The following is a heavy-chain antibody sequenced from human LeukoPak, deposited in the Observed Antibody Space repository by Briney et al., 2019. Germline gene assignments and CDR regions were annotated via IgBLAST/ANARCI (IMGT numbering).Heavy chain of an antibody. CDR1: GFTFSSYS. D-gene: IGHD2-15*01. Sequence: GGSLRLSCAASGFTFSSYSMNWVRQAPGKGLEWVSSISSSSSYTYYADSVKGRFTISRDNAKNSLYLQMNSLRAEDTAVYYCARDFLDIVVVVAAMADNWFDPWGQGTLVTVSS. J-gene: IGHJ5*02. CDR3: ARDFLDIVVVVAAMADNWFDP. CDR2: ISSSSSYT. V-gene: IGHV3-21*01.